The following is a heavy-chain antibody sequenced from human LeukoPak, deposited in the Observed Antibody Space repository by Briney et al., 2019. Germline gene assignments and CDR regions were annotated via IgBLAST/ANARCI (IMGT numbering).Heavy chain of an antibody. J-gene: IGHJ3*02. CDR1: GFTFSDYY. D-gene: IGHD6-13*01. Sequence: GGSLRLSCAASGFTFSDYYMSWIRQAPGKGLEWVSYISSSGSTIYYADSVKGRFTISRDNSKNTLYLQMNSLRAEDTAVYYCARGIIAAAGYPTGAFDIWGQGTMVTVSS. CDR2: ISSSGSTI. CDR3: ARGIIAAAGYPTGAFDI. V-gene: IGHV3-11*01.